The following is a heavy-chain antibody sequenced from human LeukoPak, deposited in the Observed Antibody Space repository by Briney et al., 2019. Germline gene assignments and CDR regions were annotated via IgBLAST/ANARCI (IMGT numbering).Heavy chain of an antibody. J-gene: IGHJ5*02. V-gene: IGHV3-23*01. CDR3: AKGGLVHRFDP. CDR2: ISGSGDNT. Sequence: PGGSLRLSCAASGFTFSSYAMSWVRQAPGKGLERVSGISGSGDNTYYADSVKGRFTISRDNSKNTLYLQMNSLRADDTAVYYCAKGGLVHRFDPWGQGTLVTVSS. CDR1: GFTFSSYA.